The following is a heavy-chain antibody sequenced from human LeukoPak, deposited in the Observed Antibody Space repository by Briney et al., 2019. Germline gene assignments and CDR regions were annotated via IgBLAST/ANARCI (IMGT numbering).Heavy chain of an antibody. J-gene: IGHJ4*02. CDR2: ISSSSSYI. V-gene: IGHV3-21*01. CDR3: ARDPGSIPFDY. Sequence: TGGSLRLSCAASGFTFSSYSMNWVRQAPGKGLEWVSSISSSSSYIYYADSVKGRFTISRDNAKNSLYLQMNSLRAEDTAVYYCARDPGSIPFDYWGQGTLVTVSS. D-gene: IGHD2-2*01. CDR1: GFTFSSYS.